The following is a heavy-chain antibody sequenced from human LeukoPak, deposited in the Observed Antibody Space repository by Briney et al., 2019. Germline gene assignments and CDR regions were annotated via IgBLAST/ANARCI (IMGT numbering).Heavy chain of an antibody. D-gene: IGHD6-13*01. V-gene: IGHV3-30*18. CDR1: GFTFSSYS. J-gene: IGHJ4*02. Sequence: GGSLRLSCAASGFTFSSYSMNWVRQAPGKGLEWVAVISYDGSNIYYADSVKGRFTISRDNSKNTLYLQMNSLRAEDTAVYYCAKEVRNGSSWMDYWGQGTLVTVSS. CDR2: ISYDGSNI. CDR3: AKEVRNGSSWMDY.